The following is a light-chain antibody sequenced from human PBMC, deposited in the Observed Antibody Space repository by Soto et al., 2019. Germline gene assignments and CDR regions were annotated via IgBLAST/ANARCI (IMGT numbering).Light chain of an antibody. V-gene: IGKV3-20*01. Sequence: EIVLTQSPDTLSLSPGEGATLSCRASQSVGSNYLAWYQQKPGQAPRLLIYGASNRATGIPDRFGGSGSGTDFTLTIIRLEPEDVAVYHCHHFDSSPTFGGGTKVEIK. CDR2: GAS. CDR3: HHFDSSPT. CDR1: QSVGSNY. J-gene: IGKJ4*01.